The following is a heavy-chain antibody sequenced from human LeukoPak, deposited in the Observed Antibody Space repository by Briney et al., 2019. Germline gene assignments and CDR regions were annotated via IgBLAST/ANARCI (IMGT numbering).Heavy chain of an antibody. V-gene: IGHV4-34*01. CDR1: GGSFSGYY. J-gene: IGHJ5*02. Sequence: SETLSLTCAVYGGSFSGYYWSWIRQPPGKGLEWLGSVSHSGITYYNSSLNSRVTISVDTSKNQFSLKVNSVTAADTAVYYCARLVIPWGQGILVTVSS. CDR3: ARLVIP. D-gene: IGHD3-10*01. CDR2: VSHSGIT.